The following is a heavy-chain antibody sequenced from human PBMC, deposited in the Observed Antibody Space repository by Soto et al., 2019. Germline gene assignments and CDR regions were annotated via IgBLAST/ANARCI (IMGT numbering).Heavy chain of an antibody. D-gene: IGHD3-22*01. V-gene: IGHV1-69*01. CDR1: GGTFSSYA. CDR3: ARGPSYYYDSSGYYPYY. J-gene: IGHJ4*02. Sequence: QVQLVQSGAEVKKPGSSVKVSCKASGGTFSSYAISWVRQAPGQGLEWMGGIIPIFGTANYAQKFQGRVTITADESTSTAYVELSSLRSEDTAVYYCARGPSYYYDSSGYYPYYWGQGTLVTVSS. CDR2: IIPIFGTA.